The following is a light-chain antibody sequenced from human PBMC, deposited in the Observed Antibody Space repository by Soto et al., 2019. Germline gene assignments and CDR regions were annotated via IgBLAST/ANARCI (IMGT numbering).Light chain of an antibody. CDR1: QTVNTAF. V-gene: IGKV3-20*01. J-gene: IGKJ2*01. Sequence: EIVLTQSPGTLSLSPGDRATFSCRTSQTVNTAFLAWYQQRPGLAPRLLIHGTSNRATGIPDRFSGSGSGRDFTLTISALEPEDFAVDYCQRYGSSPLYAFGQGTKLEI. CDR2: GTS. CDR3: QRYGSSPLYA.